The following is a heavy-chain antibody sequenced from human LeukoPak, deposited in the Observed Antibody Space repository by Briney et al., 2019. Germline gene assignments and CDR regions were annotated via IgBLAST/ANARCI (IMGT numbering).Heavy chain of an antibody. CDR3: AGRSLIWSGYY. Sequence: SETLSLTCAVSGASISSSHWWSWVRQPPGKGLEWIGEIYHSGSTNYNPSLKSRVTISVDKSKNQFSLKLNSVTAADTAVYYCAGRSLIWSGYYWGQGTLVTVSS. D-gene: IGHD3-3*01. J-gene: IGHJ4*02. CDR1: GASISSSHW. V-gene: IGHV4-4*02. CDR2: IYHSGST.